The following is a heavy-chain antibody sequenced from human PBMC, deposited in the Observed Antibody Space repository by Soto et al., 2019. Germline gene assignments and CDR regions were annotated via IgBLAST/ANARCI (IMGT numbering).Heavy chain of an antibody. CDR1: GFNFNTYW. CDR3: VRDPPQILEARTNRYNFDL. D-gene: IGHD1-1*01. V-gene: IGHV3-74*01. CDR2: INTDGSSI. Sequence: GGSLRLSCAASGFNFNTYWMHWVRQAPGKGLVWVSRINTDGSSIIYVDSVKGRFTISRDNAKNTLYLQMNNLRAEDTAVYYCVRDPPQILEARTNRYNFDLWGQGDLVTVSS. J-gene: IGHJ4*02.